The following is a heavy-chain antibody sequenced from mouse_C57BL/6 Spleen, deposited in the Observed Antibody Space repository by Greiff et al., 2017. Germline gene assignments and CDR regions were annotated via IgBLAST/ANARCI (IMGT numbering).Heavy chain of an antibody. CDR2: IDPSDSET. J-gene: IGHJ4*01. CDR1: GYTFTSYW. V-gene: IGHV1-52*01. CDR3: ARLGDDYAMDY. Sequence: VQLQQPGAELVRPGSSVKLSCKASGYTFTSYWMHWVKQRPIQGLEWIGNIDPSDSETHYNQKFKDKATLTVDKSSSTAYMQLSSLTSEDSAVYYCARLGDDYAMDYWGQGTSVTVSS.